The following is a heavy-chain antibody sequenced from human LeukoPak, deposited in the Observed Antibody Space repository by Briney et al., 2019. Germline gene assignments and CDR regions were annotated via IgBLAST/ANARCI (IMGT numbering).Heavy chain of an antibody. J-gene: IGHJ4*02. V-gene: IGHV3-30*18. D-gene: IGHD6-13*01. Sequence: GGSLRLSCAASGFTFSSYGMHWVRQAPGKGLEWVAVISYDGSNKYYADSVKGRFTISRDNSKNTLYLQMNSLRAEDTAVYYCAKGWYSSSWRPPHFDYWGQGTLVTVSS. CDR2: ISYDGSNK. CDR3: AKGWYSSSWRPPHFDY. CDR1: GFTFSSYG.